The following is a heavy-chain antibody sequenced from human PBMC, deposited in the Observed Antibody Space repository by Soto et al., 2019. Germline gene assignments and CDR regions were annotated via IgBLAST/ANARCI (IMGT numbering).Heavy chain of an antibody. CDR1: GGSISSSSYY. J-gene: IGHJ4*02. CDR3: ARDSRSGYYLDY. V-gene: IGHV4-39*07. D-gene: IGHD3-22*01. CDR2: IYYSGST. Sequence: SETLSLTCTVSGGSISSSSYYWGWIRQPPGKGLEWIGSIYYSGSTYYNPSLKSRVTISVDTSKNQFSLKLSSVTAADTAVYYCARDSRSGYYLDYWGQGTLVTVSS.